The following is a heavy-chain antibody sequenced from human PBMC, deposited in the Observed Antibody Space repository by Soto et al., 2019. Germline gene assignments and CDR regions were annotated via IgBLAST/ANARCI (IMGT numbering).Heavy chain of an antibody. CDR3: ACGYDSRSNEQFDY. V-gene: IGHV1-69*06. CDR1: GGSFSSYA. CDR2: IIPIFGTA. J-gene: IGHJ4*02. Sequence: SVKVSCSDSGGSFSSYASSWVRQATGQGLEWMGGIIPIFGTANYAQKFQGRVTITADKSTSTAYMELSSLRSEDTAVYYCACGYDSRSNEQFDYWGQGTLVTVSS. D-gene: IGHD5-12*01.